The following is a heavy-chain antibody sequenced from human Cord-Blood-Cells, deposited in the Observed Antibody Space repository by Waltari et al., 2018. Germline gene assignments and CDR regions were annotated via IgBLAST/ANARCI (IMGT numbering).Heavy chain of an antibody. V-gene: IGHV3-7*01. CDR3: ASTNWGDAFDI. D-gene: IGHD7-27*01. Sequence: EVQLVESGGGLVQPGGSLRLSCAASGFTFSSFWMSWVRQAPGKGLEWVANIKQDGSEKYYVDSVKGRFTISRDNAKNSLYLQMNSLRAEDTAVYYCASTNWGDAFDIWGQGTMVTVSS. CDR2: IKQDGSEK. J-gene: IGHJ3*02. CDR1: GFTFSSFW.